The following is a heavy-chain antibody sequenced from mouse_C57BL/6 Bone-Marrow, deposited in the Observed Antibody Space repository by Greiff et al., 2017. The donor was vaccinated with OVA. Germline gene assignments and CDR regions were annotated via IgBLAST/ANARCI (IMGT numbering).Heavy chain of an antibody. V-gene: IGHV1-67*01. D-gene: IGHD1-1*01. CDR1: GYTFTDYA. J-gene: IGHJ4*01. Sequence: VQLQQSGPELVRPGVSVKISCKGSGYTFTDYAMHWVKQSHAKSLEWIGVISTYYGDASYNQKFKDKATMTVDKSSSTAYMQLSSLTSEDSAVYYCASSYYYGSSYPLDYWGQGTSVTVSS. CDR3: ASSYYYGSSYPLDY. CDR2: ISTYYGDA.